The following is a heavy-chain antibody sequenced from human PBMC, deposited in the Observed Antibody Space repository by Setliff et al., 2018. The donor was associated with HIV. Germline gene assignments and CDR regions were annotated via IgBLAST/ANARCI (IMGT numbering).Heavy chain of an antibody. CDR2: VSTSNDNT. CDR1: GYTFTTFG. J-gene: IGHJ4*02. D-gene: IGHD6-19*01. Sequence: ASVKVSCKTSGYTFTTFGIVWVRQAPGQGLEWMGWVSTSNDNTYYIPKLRDRVTMTTDTSTTSSSMELRGLRSGDTAVYYCARVRQGPGDWYGLLDSWGQGSLVTVSS. V-gene: IGHV1-18*01. CDR3: ARVRQGPGDWYGLLDS.